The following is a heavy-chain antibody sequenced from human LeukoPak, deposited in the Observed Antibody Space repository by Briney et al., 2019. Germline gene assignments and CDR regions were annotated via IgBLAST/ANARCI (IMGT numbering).Heavy chain of an antibody. V-gene: IGHV3-30-3*01. J-gene: IGHJ5*02. CDR3: ARDWGNYYDSSGYYYLNWFDP. D-gene: IGHD3-22*01. CDR1: GFTFSNYA. Sequence: RGSLRLSCAASGFTFSNYAMHWVRQAPGKGLEWVAVISYDGGNKYYADSVKGRFTISRDNSKNTLYLQMNSLRAEDTAVYYCARDWGNYYDSSGYYYLNWFDPWGEGTLVTVSS. CDR2: ISYDGGNK.